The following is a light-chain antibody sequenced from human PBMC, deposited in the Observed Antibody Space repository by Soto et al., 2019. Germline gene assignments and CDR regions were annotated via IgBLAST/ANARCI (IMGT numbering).Light chain of an antibody. CDR2: GAS. V-gene: IGKV3-20*01. J-gene: IGKJ5*01. CDR1: QSVGSS. CDR3: QHFGGTTFT. Sequence: EIVLTQSPATLSLSQGERATLSCRASQSVGSSLAWYQQKLGQAPRLLIYGASTRATGIPDRFSGSGSGTDFTLTITRLEPGDFAVYYCQHFGGTTFTFGQGTRLEIK.